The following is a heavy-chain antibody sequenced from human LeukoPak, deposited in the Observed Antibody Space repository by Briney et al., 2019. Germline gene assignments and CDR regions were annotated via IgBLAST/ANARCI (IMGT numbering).Heavy chain of an antibody. Sequence: SSVTVSFKATVCSCSSYAISWVRQALGQGLEWGGGSIPIFGSANYAQKFQGSVTITADEFARTAYMELSSLRSEDTAVYYCARGGRQQLGPVPISCFDPWGQGTLVTVSS. J-gene: IGHJ5*02. CDR1: VCSCSSYA. V-gene: IGHV1-69*01. D-gene: IGHD6-13*01. CDR2: SIPIFGSA. CDR3: ARGGRQQLGPVPISCFDP.